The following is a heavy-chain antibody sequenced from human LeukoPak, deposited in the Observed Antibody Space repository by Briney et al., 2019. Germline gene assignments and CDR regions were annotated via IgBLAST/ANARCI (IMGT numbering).Heavy chain of an antibody. D-gene: IGHD1-7*01. J-gene: IGHJ4*02. CDR2: SNTVGSTT. CDR3: VAYNWNYPDY. V-gene: IGHV3-74*01. CDR1: GFTFSSYY. Sequence: PGGSLRLSCAASGFTFSSYYMYWVRQAPGKGPVWVSGSNTVGSTTGYADSVVKGRFTISWDNAKNTLYLQMNSLRAEDTAVYYCVAYNWNYPDYWGQGTLVTVSS.